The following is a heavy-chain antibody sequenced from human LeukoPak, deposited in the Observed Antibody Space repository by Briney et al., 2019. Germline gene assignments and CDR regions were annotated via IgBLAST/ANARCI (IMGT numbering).Heavy chain of an antibody. CDR3: ATTTVLLWFGELLYGPFDY. J-gene: IGHJ4*02. CDR1: GFTFDDYA. D-gene: IGHD3-10*01. V-gene: IGHV3-9*01. Sequence: GGSLRLSCAASGFTFDDYAMHWVRHAPGKGLEWVSGISWNSGSIGYADSVKGRFTISRDNAKNSLYLQMNSLRAEDTALYYCATTTVLLWFGELLYGPFDYWGQGTLVTVSS. CDR2: ISWNSGSI.